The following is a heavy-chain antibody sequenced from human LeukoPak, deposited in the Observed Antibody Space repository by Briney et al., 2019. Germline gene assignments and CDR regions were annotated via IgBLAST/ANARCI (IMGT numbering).Heavy chain of an antibody. CDR3: AKDRDGYNGNFDY. D-gene: IGHD5-24*01. CDR1: GFTFNNYA. Sequence: PGGSLRLSCVASGFTFNNYAMTWVRQAPGKGLEWVSGISWNSGSIGYADSVKGRFTISRNNAKNSLYLQMNSLRAEDTALYYCAKDRDGYNGNFDYWGQGNLVTVSS. CDR2: ISWNSGSI. J-gene: IGHJ4*02. V-gene: IGHV3-9*01.